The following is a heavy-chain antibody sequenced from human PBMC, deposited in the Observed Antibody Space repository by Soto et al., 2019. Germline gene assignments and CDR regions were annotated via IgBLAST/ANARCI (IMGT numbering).Heavy chain of an antibody. CDR3: ARVNCGFGTCYLDY. CDR2: SYYSGSS. Sequence: SETLSLTCTVSGGSISSGVYYWSWIRQHPGKGLEWIGYSYYSGSSYYNPSLQSRVTISVDTSKNLCSLKLSSVTAADTAVYYCARVNCGFGTCYLDYWGQGTLVTVSS. V-gene: IGHV4-31*03. J-gene: IGHJ4*02. CDR1: GGSISSGVYY. D-gene: IGHD2-15*01.